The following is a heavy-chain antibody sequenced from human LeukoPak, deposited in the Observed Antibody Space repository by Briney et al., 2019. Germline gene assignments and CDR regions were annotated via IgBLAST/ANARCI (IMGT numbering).Heavy chain of an antibody. Sequence: GESLKISCKGSGYSFTSYWIGWVRQMPGKGLEWMGIIYPGDSDARYSPSFQGQVTISADKSISTAYLQWSSLKASDTAMYYCATQTISSGSYYYYYYMDVWGKGTTVTVSS. J-gene: IGHJ6*03. V-gene: IGHV5-51*01. CDR3: ATQTISSGSYYYYYYMDV. CDR2: IYPGDSDA. CDR1: GYSFTSYW. D-gene: IGHD1-26*01.